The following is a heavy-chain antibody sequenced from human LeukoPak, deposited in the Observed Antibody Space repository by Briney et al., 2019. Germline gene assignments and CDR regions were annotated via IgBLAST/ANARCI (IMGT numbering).Heavy chain of an antibody. J-gene: IGHJ3*02. CDR1: GGSFSGYY. Sequence: SGTLSLTCAVYGGSFSGYYWSWIRQPPGKGLEWIGEINHSGSTNYNPSLKSRVTISVDTSKNQFSLKLSSVTAADTAVYYCASPIAARRHAFDIWGQGTMVTVSS. CDR3: ASPIAARRHAFDI. CDR2: INHSGST. V-gene: IGHV4-34*01. D-gene: IGHD6-6*01.